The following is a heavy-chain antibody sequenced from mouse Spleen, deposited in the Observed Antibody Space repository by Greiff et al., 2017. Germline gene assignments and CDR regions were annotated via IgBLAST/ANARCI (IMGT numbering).Heavy chain of an antibody. CDR1: GFTFSDYG. D-gene: IGHD2-12*01. Sequence: DVKLVESGGGLVKPGGSLKLSCAASGFTFSDYGMHWVRQAPEKGLEWVAYISSGSSTIYYADTVKGRFTISRDNAKNTLFLQMTSLRSEDTAMYYCAGIRRDYYAMDYWGQGTSVTVSS. J-gene: IGHJ4*01. CDR2: ISSGSSTI. CDR3: AGIRRDYYAMDY. V-gene: IGHV5-17*01.